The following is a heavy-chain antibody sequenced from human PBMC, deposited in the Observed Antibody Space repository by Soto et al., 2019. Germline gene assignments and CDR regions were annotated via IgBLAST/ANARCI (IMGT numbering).Heavy chain of an antibody. J-gene: IGHJ6*02. CDR3: AKGLGFGESPQWLVNYYYYGMDV. V-gene: IGHV3-23*01. CDR2: ISGSGGST. CDR1: GFTFSSYA. Sequence: GGSLRLSCAASGFTFSSYAMSWVRQAPGKGLEWVSAISGSGGSTYYADSVKGRFTISRDNSKNTLYLQMNSLRAEDTAVYYCAKGLGFGESPQWLVNYYYYGMDVWGQGTTVTVSS. D-gene: IGHD3-10*01.